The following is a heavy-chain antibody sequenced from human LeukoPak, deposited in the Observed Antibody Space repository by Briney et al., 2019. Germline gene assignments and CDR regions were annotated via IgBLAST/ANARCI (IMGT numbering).Heavy chain of an antibody. J-gene: IGHJ3*02. CDR2: ISAYNGNT. CDR1: GYTFISYS. CDR3: ARGSVTMVRGVITLDAFDI. V-gene: IGHV1-18*01. Sequence: ASVKVSCKASGYTFISYSISWVRQAPGQGLEWMGWISAYNGNTNYAQKLQGRVTMTTDTSTSTAYMELRSLRSDDTAVYYCARGSVTMVRGVITLDAFDIWGQGTMVTVSS. D-gene: IGHD3-10*01.